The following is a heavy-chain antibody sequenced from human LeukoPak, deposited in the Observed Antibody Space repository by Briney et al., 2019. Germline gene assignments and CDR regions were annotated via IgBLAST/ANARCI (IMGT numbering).Heavy chain of an antibody. CDR2: INHSGST. V-gene: IGHV4-34*01. Sequence: PSETLSLTCTVSDGSISSYYWSWIRQPPGKGLEWIGEINHSGSTNYNPSLKSRVTISVDTSKNQFSLKLSSVTAADTAVYYCARRSVVVITAVHGFGYWGQGTLVTVSS. D-gene: IGHD3-22*01. CDR3: ARRSVVVITAVHGFGY. J-gene: IGHJ4*02. CDR1: DGSISSYY.